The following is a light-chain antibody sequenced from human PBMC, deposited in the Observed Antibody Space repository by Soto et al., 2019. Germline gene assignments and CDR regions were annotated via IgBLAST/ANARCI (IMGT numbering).Light chain of an antibody. CDR1: QSISNY. CDR3: QQSYSTPRT. CDR2: AAS. V-gene: IGKV1-39*01. J-gene: IGKJ1*01. Sequence: DIQMTQSPSSLSASVGDRVTITCRASQSISNYLNWYQQKPGKAPKLLMYAASSLQSGVPSRFGGSGSRTDFTLTISSLQPEDFATYYCQQSYSTPRTFGQGTQVEIK.